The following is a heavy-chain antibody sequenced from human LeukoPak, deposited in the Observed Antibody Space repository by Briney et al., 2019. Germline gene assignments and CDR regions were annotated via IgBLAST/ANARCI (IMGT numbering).Heavy chain of an antibody. Sequence: ASVKVSCKASGYTFTGYYMHWVRQAPGQGLEWMGRINPNSGGTNYAQKFQGRVTMTTDTSTSTAYMELRSLRSDDTAVYYCARAYSGSQNWFDPWGQGTLVTVSS. CDR2: INPNSGGT. D-gene: IGHD1-26*01. CDR3: ARAYSGSQNWFDP. J-gene: IGHJ5*02. V-gene: IGHV1-2*06. CDR1: GYTFTGYY.